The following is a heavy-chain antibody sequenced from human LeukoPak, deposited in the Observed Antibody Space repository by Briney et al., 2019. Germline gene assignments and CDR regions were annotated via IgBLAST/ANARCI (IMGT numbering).Heavy chain of an antibody. CDR1: GYSFTSYW. J-gene: IGHJ4*02. CDR3: ARVYCSGGSCYLRHGKYFDY. Sequence: GESLKITCKGSGYSFTSYWIGWVRQMPGKGLEWMGIIYPGDSDTRYSPSFQGQVTISADKSISTAYLQWSSLKASDTAMYYCARVYCSGGSCYLRHGKYFDYWGQGTLVTVSS. V-gene: IGHV5-51*01. CDR2: IYPGDSDT. D-gene: IGHD2-15*01.